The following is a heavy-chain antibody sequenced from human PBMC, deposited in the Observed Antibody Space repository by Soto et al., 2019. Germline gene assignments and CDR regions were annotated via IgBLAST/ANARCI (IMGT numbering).Heavy chain of an antibody. V-gene: IGHV3-33*01. CDR3: AFGNLSYYFDF. J-gene: IGHJ4*02. CDR1: GFTFSGFG. Sequence: GGSLRLSCAASGFTFSGFGMHWVRQAPGKGLEWVAIIWYDGSDKYYADSVKGRFTISRDNSKNTLYLQMNGLRAEDTAVYHCAFGNLSYYFDFWGQGTPVTVSS. CDR2: IWYDGSDK. D-gene: IGHD3-16*01.